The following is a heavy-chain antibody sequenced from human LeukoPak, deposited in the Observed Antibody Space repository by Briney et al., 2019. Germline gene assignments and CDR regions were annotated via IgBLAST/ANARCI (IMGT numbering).Heavy chain of an antibody. V-gene: IGHV3-11*04. CDR1: GFTFKDYY. J-gene: IGHJ4*02. CDR3: ARERYGSGSPIDY. CDR2: IRSTGSST. Sequence: GGSLRLSCTASGFTFKDYYVTWIRQAPGKGLEWVSYIRSTGSSTAYADSVKGRFTISRDNAKNSLYLQMNSLRAEDTAVYYCARERYGSGSPIDYWGQGTLVTVSS. D-gene: IGHD3-22*01.